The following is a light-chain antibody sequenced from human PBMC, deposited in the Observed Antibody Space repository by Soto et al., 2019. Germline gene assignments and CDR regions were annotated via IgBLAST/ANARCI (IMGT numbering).Light chain of an antibody. CDR1: TGAVTSGHF. J-gene: IGLJ2*01. Sequence: QAVVTQEPSLTVSPGGTVTLTCGSSTGAVTSGHFPYWFQQKPGQAPRTLIYDTTNKRSWTPARFSGSLLGGKAALTLSGAQPEDEAEYYCLLSYSDSRVFGGGTKLTVL. V-gene: IGLV7-46*01. CDR3: LLSYSDSRV. CDR2: DTT.